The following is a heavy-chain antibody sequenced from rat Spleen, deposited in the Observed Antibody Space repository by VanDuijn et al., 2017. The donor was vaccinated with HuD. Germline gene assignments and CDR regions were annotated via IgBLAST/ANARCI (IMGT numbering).Heavy chain of an antibody. D-gene: IGHD1-4*01. V-gene: IGHV3-1*01. CDR1: GYSITNNY. CDR3: ARSRYFDF. J-gene: IGHJ3*01. Sequence: EVQLQESGPGLVKPSQSLSLTCSVTGYSITNNYWGWIRKFPGNKMEWIGYISYSGSTSYNPSLKSRISIARDTSKNQFFMQLNSVTTEDTARYYCARSRYFDFWGQGTLVTVSS. CDR2: ISYSGST.